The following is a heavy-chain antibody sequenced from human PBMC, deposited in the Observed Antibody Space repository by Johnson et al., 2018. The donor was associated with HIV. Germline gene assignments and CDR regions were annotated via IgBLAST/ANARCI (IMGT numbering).Heavy chain of an antibody. D-gene: IGHD1-26*01. J-gene: IGHJ3*02. V-gene: IGHV3-30*04. CDR2: ISYDGSNK. Sequence: QVQLVESGGGLVKPGGSLRLSCAASGFTFSSYAMSWVRQAPGKGLEWVAVISYDGSNKHYADSVKGRFTISRDNSKNTLYLQMNSLRAEDTAVYFCARAGYYVGAFDIWGQGTMVTVSS. CDR1: GFTFSSYA. CDR3: ARAGYYVGAFDI.